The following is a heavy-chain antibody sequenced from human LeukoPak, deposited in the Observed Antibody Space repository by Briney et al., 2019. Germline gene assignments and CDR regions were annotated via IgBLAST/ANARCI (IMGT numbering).Heavy chain of an antibody. CDR1: GFTFDDYG. CDR3: ARGSYYDTSGHYAF. J-gene: IGHJ4*02. V-gene: IGHV3-20*04. CDR2: INRNGGST. Sequence: GGSLRLSCAASGFTFDDYGMSWVRQAPGKGLEWVSGINRNGGSTGYADSLKGRFTISRDNANNSLYLQMNSLRVEDTALYYCARGSYYDTSGHYAFWGQETLVTVSS. D-gene: IGHD3-22*01.